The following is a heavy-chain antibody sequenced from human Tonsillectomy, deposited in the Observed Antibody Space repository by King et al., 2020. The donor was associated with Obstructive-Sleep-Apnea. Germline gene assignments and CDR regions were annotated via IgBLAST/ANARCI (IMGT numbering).Heavy chain of an antibody. Sequence: QLQESGPGLVKPSETLSLTCTVSGGSISTYYWSWFRQPPGKGLDWIGYIYYSGSTNYNPSLKGRVTISVDTSKNQFSLKLNSVTAADTAVYYCARHTTVPYYFDYWGQGTLVTVSS. CDR2: IYYSGST. V-gene: IGHV4-59*08. CDR1: GGSISTYY. J-gene: IGHJ4*02. CDR3: ARHTTVPYYFDY. D-gene: IGHD4-17*01.